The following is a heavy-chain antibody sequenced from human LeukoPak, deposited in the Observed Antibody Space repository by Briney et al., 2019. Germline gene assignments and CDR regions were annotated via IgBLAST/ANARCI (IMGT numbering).Heavy chain of an antibody. Sequence: HAGGSLRLSCAASGFRLNTYWLSWVRQAPGKGLEWVADIKEDGSKTYYVDSLKGRFTISRDNAKNSLYLQMNSLRAEDTAVYYCARDSTLYCNDGSCHWGFDLWGQGTVVTVSS. CDR3: ARDSTLYCNDGSCHWGFDL. V-gene: IGHV3-7*01. D-gene: IGHD2-15*01. J-gene: IGHJ3*01. CDR1: GFRLNTYW. CDR2: IKEDGSKT.